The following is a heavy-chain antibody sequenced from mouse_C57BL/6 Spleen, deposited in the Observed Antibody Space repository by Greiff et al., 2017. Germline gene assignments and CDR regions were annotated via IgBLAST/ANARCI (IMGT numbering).Heavy chain of an antibody. Sequence: QVHVKQSGAELARPGASVKLSCKASGYTFTSSGISWVKQRTGQGLEWIGEIYPRSGNTYYNEKFKGKATLTADKSSSTAYMELRSLTSENSAVYYCARWGTTAFFDYWGQGTTLTVST. V-gene: IGHV1-81*01. CDR1: GYTFTSSG. CDR2: IYPRSGNT. CDR3: ARWGTTAFFDY. J-gene: IGHJ2*01. D-gene: IGHD1-2*01.